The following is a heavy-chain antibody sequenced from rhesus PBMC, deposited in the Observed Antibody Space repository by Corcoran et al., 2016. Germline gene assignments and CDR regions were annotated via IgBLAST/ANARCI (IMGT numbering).Heavy chain of an antibody. CDR1: GASISSNW. V-gene: IGHV4-80*01. J-gene: IGHJ6*01. CDR3: ARELTGVIIMTWKSPYYGLDA. D-gene: IGHD3-34*01. CDR2: INGNSGST. Sequence: QVQLQESGPGLVKPSETLSITCPVSGASISSNWWSCLRTPPGQGLEWMGGINGNSGSTNYNPSLNSRCTISKDASKNQFSLKLSSVTAADTAVYYCARELTGVIIMTWKSPYYGLDAWGQGVVVTVSS.